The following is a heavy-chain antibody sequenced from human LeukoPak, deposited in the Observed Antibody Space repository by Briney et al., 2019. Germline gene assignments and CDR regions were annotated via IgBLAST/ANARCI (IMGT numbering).Heavy chain of an antibody. V-gene: IGHV4-59*01. D-gene: IGHD7-27*01. Sequence: KASETLSLTCTVSGGSISSYYWSWIRQPPGKGLEWIGYIYYSGSTNYNPSLKSRVTISVDTSKNQFSLKLSSVTAADTAVYYCARTGVTTGWFDPWGQGTLVTVSS. J-gene: IGHJ5*02. CDR3: ARTGVTTGWFDP. CDR1: GGSISSYY. CDR2: IYYSGST.